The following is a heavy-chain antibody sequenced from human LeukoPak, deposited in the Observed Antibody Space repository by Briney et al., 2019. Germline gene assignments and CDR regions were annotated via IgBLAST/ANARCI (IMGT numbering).Heavy chain of an antibody. D-gene: IGHD2-2*01. Sequence: SETLSLTCTVSGGSISSSSYYWGWIRQPPGKGLEWIGSIYYSGSTYYNPSLKSRVTISADTSKNQFSLKLSSVTAADTAVYYCARAPRNYQLASYSDYWGPGTLVTVSS. CDR1: GGSISSSSYY. V-gene: IGHV4-39*01. CDR2: IYYSGST. J-gene: IGHJ4*02. CDR3: ARAPRNYQLASYSDY.